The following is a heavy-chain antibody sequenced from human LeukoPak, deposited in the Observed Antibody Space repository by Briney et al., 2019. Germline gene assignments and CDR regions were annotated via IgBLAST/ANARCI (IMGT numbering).Heavy chain of an antibody. CDR3: AKGPSLFDY. CDR2: VSGSAYST. Sequence: GGSLRLSCAASGFTFTNYALSWVRQAPGKGLEWVSTVSGSAYSTYYADSVKGRFTVFRDNSKNTVDLQMNSLRAEDTAVYYCAKGPSLFDYWGQGTLVTVSS. J-gene: IGHJ4*02. V-gene: IGHV3-23*01. CDR1: GFTFTNYA.